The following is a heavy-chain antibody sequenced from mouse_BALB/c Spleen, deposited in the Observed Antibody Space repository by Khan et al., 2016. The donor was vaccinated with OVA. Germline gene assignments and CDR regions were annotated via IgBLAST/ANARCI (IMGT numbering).Heavy chain of an antibody. Sequence: EVQLQQSGPVLARPGTSVKMSCKASGYTFTSYWMHWVKQRPGQGLEWIGAINPGNSDPSYTQKFKGKATLTAVTSTSTAYMELSSLTNEDSEVYYCTRFGYLFAYWGQGTLVTVSA. CDR3: TRFGYLFAY. J-gene: IGHJ3*01. D-gene: IGHD2-2*01. CDR2: INPGNSDP. CDR1: GYTFTSYW. V-gene: IGHV1-5*01.